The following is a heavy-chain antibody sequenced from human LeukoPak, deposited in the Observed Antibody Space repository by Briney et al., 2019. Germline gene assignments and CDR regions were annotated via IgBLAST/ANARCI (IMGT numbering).Heavy chain of an antibody. CDR2: INHSGST. Sequence: SETLSLTCAVYGGSFSGYFWSRIRQPPGKGLEWIGEINHSGSTNYNPSLKSRVTISLDTSKNQFSLKLSSVTAADPAVYYCARGRPHYGSGSYYNYWGQGTLVTVSS. CDR1: GGSFSGYF. CDR3: ARGRPHYGSGSYYNY. J-gene: IGHJ4*02. D-gene: IGHD3-10*01. V-gene: IGHV4-34*01.